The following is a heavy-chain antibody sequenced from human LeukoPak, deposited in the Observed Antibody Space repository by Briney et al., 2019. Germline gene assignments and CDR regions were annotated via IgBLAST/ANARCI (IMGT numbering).Heavy chain of an antibody. CDR3: ARGAIVGANFDY. V-gene: IGHV3-74*01. CDR1: GFTFGRYW. J-gene: IGHJ4*02. Sequence: GGSLRLSCADSGFTFGRYWMHWVRQAPGKGLVWVSHITTDGSGTSYADSVKGRFTISRDNAKNTLYLHMNSLRAEDTAVYYCARGAIVGANFDYWGQGTLATVSS. D-gene: IGHD1-26*01. CDR2: ITTDGSGT.